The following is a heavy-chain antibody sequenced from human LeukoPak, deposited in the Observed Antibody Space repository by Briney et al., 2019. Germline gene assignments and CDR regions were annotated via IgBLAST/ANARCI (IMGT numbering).Heavy chain of an antibody. CDR1: GGSIGSTNYY. CDR2: IYYSGST. D-gene: IGHD6-19*01. J-gene: IGHJ3*02. CDR3: ARIPTNAVPSAHNGFDI. V-gene: IGHV4-39*01. Sequence: SETLSLTCTVSGGSIGSTNYYWVWIRQPPGKGLEWIANIYYSGSTYYNPSLKSRVTISVDTSKNQFSLRLNSVTAADTSIYYCARIPTNAVPSAHNGFDIWGQGTMLTVSS.